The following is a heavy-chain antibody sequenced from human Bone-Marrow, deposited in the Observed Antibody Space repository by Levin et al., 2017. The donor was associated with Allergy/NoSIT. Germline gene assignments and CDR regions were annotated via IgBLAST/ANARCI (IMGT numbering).Heavy chain of an antibody. CDR1: GYTFTGYY. CDR3: ARDAFPYSSGGTEGDY. J-gene: IGHJ4*02. V-gene: IGHV1-2*02. CDR2: INPNSGGT. D-gene: IGHD6-19*01. Sequence: ASVKVSCKASGYTFTGYYMHWVRQAPGQGLEWMGWINPNSGGTNYAQKFQGRVTMTRDTSISTAYMELSRLRSDDTAVYYCARDAFPYSSGGTEGDYWGQGTLVTVSS.